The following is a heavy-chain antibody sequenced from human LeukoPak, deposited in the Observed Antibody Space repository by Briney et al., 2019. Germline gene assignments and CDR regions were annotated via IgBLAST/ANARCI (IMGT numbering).Heavy chain of an antibody. CDR3: AKDPDCTSGICYTFFDY. CDR1: GFTVSDHY. V-gene: IGHV3-23*01. Sequence: GGSLRLSCAASGFTVSDHYMSWVRQAPGKGLEWVSAISGSGGSTYYADSVKGRFTISRDNSKNTLYLQMNSLRAEDTAVYYCAKDPDCTSGICYTFFDYWGQGTLVTVSS. CDR2: ISGSGGST. D-gene: IGHD2-8*01. J-gene: IGHJ4*02.